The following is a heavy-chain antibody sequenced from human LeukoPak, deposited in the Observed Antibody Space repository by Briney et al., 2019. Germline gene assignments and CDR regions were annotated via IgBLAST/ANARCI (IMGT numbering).Heavy chain of an antibody. CDR2: IYPGDSRT. CDR3: ACREFTSPWSDP. Sequence: GESLKISCKGSGDTFATNWIGWVRQLPGKGLEWMGVIYPGDSRTRYSPPFQGQVTISADKSISTAYLQWSSLKASHTAIYYRACREFTSPWSDPWGQGTLVTVSS. V-gene: IGHV5-51*01. D-gene: IGHD2-2*01. CDR1: GDTFATNW. J-gene: IGHJ5*02.